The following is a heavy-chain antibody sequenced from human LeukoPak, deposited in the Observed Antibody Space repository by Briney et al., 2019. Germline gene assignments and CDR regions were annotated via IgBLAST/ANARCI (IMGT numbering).Heavy chain of an antibody. CDR1: GFTFNRYG. CDR2: TEPDGKKT. CDR3: ARQMVEGQQNYYMDV. V-gene: IGHV3-33*01. J-gene: IGHJ6*03. D-gene: IGHD2-15*01. Sequence: GGSLRLSCAASGFTFNRYGMHWVRQAPGKGLEWVAFTEPDGKKTFYGDSLNGRFTISRDNFEDTVFPQMNTMRAEDTAVYYCARQMVEGQQNYYMDVWGNGTTVTVSS.